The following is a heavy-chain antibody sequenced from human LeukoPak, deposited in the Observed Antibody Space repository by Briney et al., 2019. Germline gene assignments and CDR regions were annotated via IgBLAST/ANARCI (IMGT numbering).Heavy chain of an antibody. J-gene: IGHJ3*02. CDR2: IIPIFATA. CDR3: AVGVRGSGSYQIWGHAFDI. D-gene: IGHD3-10*01. Sequence: SVKVSCKASGGTFSSYAISWVRQAPGQGLEWMGGIIPIFATADYAQKFQGRVTITADESTSTAYMELSSLRSEDTAVYYCAVGVRGSGSYQIWGHAFDIWGQGTMVTVSS. V-gene: IGHV1-69*13. CDR1: GGTFSSYA.